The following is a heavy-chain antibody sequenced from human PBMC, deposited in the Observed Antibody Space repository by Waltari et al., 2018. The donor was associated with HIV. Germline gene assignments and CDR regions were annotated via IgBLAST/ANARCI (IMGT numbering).Heavy chain of an antibody. Sequence: VQLVVSGGGLVKPGGCLRRSCAASAFTFSSYSMHWVRQAPGKGLEWVSSISSSSSYIYYADSVKGRFTISRDNAKNSLYLQMNSLRAEDTAVYYCARESPNTAMYAIPFDYWGQGTLVTVSS. CDR1: AFTFSSYS. CDR2: ISSSSSYI. V-gene: IGHV3-21*01. CDR3: ARESPNTAMYAIPFDY. D-gene: IGHD5-18*01. J-gene: IGHJ4*02.